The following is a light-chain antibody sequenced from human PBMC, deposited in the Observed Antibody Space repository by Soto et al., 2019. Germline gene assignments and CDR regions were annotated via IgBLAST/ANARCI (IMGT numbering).Light chain of an antibody. CDR3: QSYDSSLSGYV. V-gene: IGLV1-40*01. CDR1: SSNIGAGYD. Sequence: QSVLTQPPSVSGAPGQRVTISCTGSSSNIGAGYDVHWYHQLPGTAPKLLIYANNNRPSGVPDRFSGSKSGTSASLAITGLRAEDEADYYCQSYDSSLSGYVFGSGTKVTVL. J-gene: IGLJ1*01. CDR2: ANN.